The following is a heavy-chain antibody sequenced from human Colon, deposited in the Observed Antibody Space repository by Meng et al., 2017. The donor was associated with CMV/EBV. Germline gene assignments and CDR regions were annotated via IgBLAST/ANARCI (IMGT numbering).Heavy chain of an antibody. V-gene: IGHV3-11*01. CDR3: VRTSAATTGWFDP. CDR2: ISSNGRTI. J-gene: IGHJ5*02. CDR1: GFTFNVYS. Sequence: GESLKISCAASGFTFNVYSMSWIRQAPGKGLEWISYISSNGRTIYYADSVRGRFTISRDNARNSLYLQMNTLRADDTAVYYCVRTSAATTGWFDPWGQGTLVTVSS. D-gene: IGHD1-26*01.